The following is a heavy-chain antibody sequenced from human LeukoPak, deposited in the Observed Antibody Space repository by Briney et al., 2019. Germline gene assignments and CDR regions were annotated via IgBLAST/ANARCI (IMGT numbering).Heavy chain of an antibody. CDR1: GFTFRSYF. CDR2: IKSKTDGGTT. Sequence: GGSLRLSCTASGFTFRSYFMSWVRQAPGKGLEWVGRIKSKTDGGTTDYAPPVKGRFIISREDSKNTLYLQMNSLKTEDTAVYYCTREDFYYTSGSKYWFDYWGQGILVTVSS. D-gene: IGHD3-10*01. J-gene: IGHJ4*02. CDR3: TREDFYYTSGSKYWFDY. V-gene: IGHV3-15*01.